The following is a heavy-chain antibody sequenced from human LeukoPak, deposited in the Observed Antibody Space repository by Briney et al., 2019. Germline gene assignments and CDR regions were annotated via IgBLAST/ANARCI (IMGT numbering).Heavy chain of an antibody. J-gene: IGHJ4*02. CDR2: IYYSGST. CDR1: GGSINDYY. V-gene: IGHV4-59*03. CDR3: AGSLNY. Sequence: KSSETLSLTCSVSGGSINDYYWSWIRQPPGKGLEWIGYIYYSGSTSYNPSLKSRVTISVDASKNQFSLKLSSVTAADTAVYYCAGSLNYWGQGTLVTVSS.